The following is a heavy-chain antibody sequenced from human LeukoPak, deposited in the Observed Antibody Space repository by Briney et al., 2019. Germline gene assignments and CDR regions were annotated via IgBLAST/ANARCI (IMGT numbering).Heavy chain of an antibody. J-gene: IGHJ3*02. Sequence: SETLSLTWTVSGGSISSYYWSWIRQPPGKGLEWIGYIYYSGSTNYNPSLKSRVTISVDTSKNQFSLKLSSVTAADTAVYYCAGAAADSDAFDIWGQGTMVTVSS. CDR2: IYYSGST. V-gene: IGHV4-59*01. CDR3: AGAAADSDAFDI. D-gene: IGHD6-13*01. CDR1: GGSISSYY.